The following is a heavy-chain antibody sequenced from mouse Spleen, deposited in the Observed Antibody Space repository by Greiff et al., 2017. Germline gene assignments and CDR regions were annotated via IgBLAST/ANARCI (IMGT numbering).Heavy chain of an antibody. J-gene: IGHJ2*01. CDR3: ARNYYRYDEYYFDY. V-gene: IGHV2-2*01. CDR1: GFSLTSYG. CDR2: IWSGGST. Sequence: VQVVESGPGLVQPSQSLSITCTVSGFSLTSYGVHWVRQSPGKGLEWLGVIWSGGSTDYNAAFISRLSISKDNSKSQVFFKMNSLQADDTAIYYCARNYYRYDEYYFDYWGQGTTLTVSS. D-gene: IGHD2-14*01.